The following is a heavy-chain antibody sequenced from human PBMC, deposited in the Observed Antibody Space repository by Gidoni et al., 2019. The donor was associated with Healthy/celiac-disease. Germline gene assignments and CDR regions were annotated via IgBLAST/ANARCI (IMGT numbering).Heavy chain of an antibody. J-gene: IGHJ6*02. CDR2: IYYSGST. D-gene: IGHD3-9*01. V-gene: IGHV4-39*01. CDR1: GGSISSSSYY. Sequence: QLQLQESGPGLVKPSETLSLTCTVSGGSISSSSYYWGWIRQPPVKGLEWIGSIYYSGSTYYNPSLKSRVTISVDTSKNQFSLKLSSVTAADTAVYYCARQIRYFDWLSDYYGMDVWGQGTTVTVSS. CDR3: ARQIRYFDWLSDYYGMDV.